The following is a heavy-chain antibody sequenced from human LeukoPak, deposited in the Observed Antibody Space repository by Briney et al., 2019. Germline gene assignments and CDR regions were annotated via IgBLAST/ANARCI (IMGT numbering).Heavy chain of an antibody. CDR1: GFTFSSYW. J-gene: IGHJ4*02. D-gene: IGHD3-3*01. Sequence: PGGSLRLSCAASGFTFSSYWMSWVRQPPGKGLEWVANIKHDGSEKYYVDSVKGRFTISRDNAKNSLYLQMNSLRAEDTALYYCARDQFGVIIVTSQYYFDYWGQGTLVTVSS. CDR2: IKHDGSEK. CDR3: ARDQFGVIIVTSQYYFDY. V-gene: IGHV3-7*03.